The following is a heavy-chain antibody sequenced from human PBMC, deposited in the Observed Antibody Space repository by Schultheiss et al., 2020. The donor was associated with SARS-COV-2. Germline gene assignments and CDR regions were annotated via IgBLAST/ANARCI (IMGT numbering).Heavy chain of an antibody. J-gene: IGHJ6*04. CDR2: ISYDGSNK. CDR3: ARDIAAAGYYYYYYGMDV. D-gene: IGHD6-13*01. V-gene: IGHV3-30*01. Sequence: GGSLRLSCAASGFTFSSDAMHWVRQAPGKGLEWVAVISYDGSNKYYADSVKGRFTISRDNSKNTLYLQMNSLRAEDTAVYYCARDIAAAGYYYYYYGMDVWGKGTTVTVSS. CDR1: GFTFSSDA.